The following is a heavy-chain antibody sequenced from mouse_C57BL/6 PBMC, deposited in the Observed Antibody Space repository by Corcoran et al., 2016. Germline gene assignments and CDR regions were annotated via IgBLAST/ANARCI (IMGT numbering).Heavy chain of an antibody. J-gene: IGHJ4*01. V-gene: IGHV3-6*01. CDR1: GYSITSGYY. CDR3: AREPEWTGPYAMDY. CDR2: ISYDGSN. Sequence: DVQLQESGPGLVKPSQSLSLTCSVTGYSITSGYYWNWIRQFPGNKLEWMGYISYDGSNNYNPSIKNRISITRDTSKNQFFLKLNSVTTEDTATYYCAREPEWTGPYAMDYWSQGTSVTVSS. D-gene: IGHD4-1*01.